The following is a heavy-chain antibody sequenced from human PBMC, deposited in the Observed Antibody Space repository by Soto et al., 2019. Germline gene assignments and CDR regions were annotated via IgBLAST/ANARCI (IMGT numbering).Heavy chain of an antibody. CDR2: INAGNGNT. CDR1: GYTFTSYA. CDR3: ARERYNWNYRFRWFDP. D-gene: IGHD1-7*01. J-gene: IGHJ5*02. V-gene: IGHV1-3*01. Sequence: ASVKVSGKASGYTFTSYAMHWVRQAPGQRLEWMGWINAGNGNTKYSQKFQGRVTITRDTSASTAYMELSSLRSEDTAVYYCARERYNWNYRFRWFDPWGQGTLVTVSS.